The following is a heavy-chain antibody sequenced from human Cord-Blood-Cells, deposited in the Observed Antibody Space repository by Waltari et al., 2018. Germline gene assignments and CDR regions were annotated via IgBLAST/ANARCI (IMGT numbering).Heavy chain of an antibody. CDR2: IYYSGST. Sequence: QLQLQESGPGLVKPSETLSLTCTVSGGSISSISYSWGWIRQPPGKGLEWIGSIYYSGSTYYNPSLKSRVTISVDTSKNQFSLKLSSVTAADTAVYYCARRGGGSGSYYAFDIWGQGTMVTVSS. CDR1: GGSISSISYS. V-gene: IGHV4-39*01. CDR3: ARRGGGSGSYYAFDI. J-gene: IGHJ3*02. D-gene: IGHD3-10*01.